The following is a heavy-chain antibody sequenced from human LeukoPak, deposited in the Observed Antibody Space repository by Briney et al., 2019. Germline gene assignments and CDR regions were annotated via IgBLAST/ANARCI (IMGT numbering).Heavy chain of an antibody. CDR1: GFTFSSYS. D-gene: IGHD1-26*01. CDR3: ARDLGGLYYYYMDV. V-gene: IGHV3-21*01. Sequence: PGGSLRLSCAASGFTFSSYSMDWVRQAPGKGLEWVSSISSSSSYIYYADSVKGRFTISRDNAKNSLYLQMNSLRAEDTAVYYCARDLGGLYYYYMDVWGKGTTVTVSS. CDR2: ISSSSSYI. J-gene: IGHJ6*03.